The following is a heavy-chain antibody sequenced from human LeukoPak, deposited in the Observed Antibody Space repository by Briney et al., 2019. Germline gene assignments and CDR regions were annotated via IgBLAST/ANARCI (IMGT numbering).Heavy chain of an antibody. V-gene: IGHV3-20*04. CDR1: GFTFVDYG. Sequence: PGGSLRPSCATSGFTFVDYGLSWVRRAPGKGLEWLCAINYNGAITDHADSVKGRFTISRDNAKNSLYLRMDSLRAEDTALYYCARDRLGPSFSVSHFDLWGQGTLVTVSS. CDR2: INYNGAIT. D-gene: IGHD3-16*01. J-gene: IGHJ4*02. CDR3: ARDRLGPSFSVSHFDL.